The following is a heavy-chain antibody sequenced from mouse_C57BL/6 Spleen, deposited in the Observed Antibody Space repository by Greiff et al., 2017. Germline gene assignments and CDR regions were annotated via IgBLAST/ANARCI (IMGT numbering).Heavy chain of an antibody. V-gene: IGHV1-50*01. CDR3: ARDGSSYERFAY. CDR1: GYTFTSYW. CDR2: IDPSDSYT. Sequence: QVQLQQPGAELVKPGASVKLSCKASGYTFTSYWMQWVKQRPGQGLEWIGEIDPSDSYTNYNQKFKGKATLTVDTSSSTAYMQLSSLTSEDSAVYYCARDGSSYERFAYGGQGTLVTVSA. D-gene: IGHD1-1*01. J-gene: IGHJ3*01.